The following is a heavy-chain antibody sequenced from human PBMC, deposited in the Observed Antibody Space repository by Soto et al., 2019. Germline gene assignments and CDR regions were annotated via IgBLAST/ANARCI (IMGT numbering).Heavy chain of an antibody. Sequence: QVQLHQSGPGLVKPSQTLSLTCAISGDSVSRTSVAWNWIRQSPSRGLEWLGRTYYRSKWNSDYAFSVRGQITINPDTSKSQFSLQLNSVTPEDTAVYYCVRGQFSAFDCWGQGTLVTVSS. CDR1: GDSVSRTSVA. J-gene: IGHJ4*02. V-gene: IGHV6-1*01. CDR2: TYYRSKWNS. CDR3: VRGQFSAFDC.